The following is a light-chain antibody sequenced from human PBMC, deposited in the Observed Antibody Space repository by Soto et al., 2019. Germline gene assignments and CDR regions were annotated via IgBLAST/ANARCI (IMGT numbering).Light chain of an antibody. CDR3: QQYSNWPLT. J-gene: IGKJ4*01. CDR2: GAS. CDR1: QSVGSN. Sequence: EIVMTQSPATLSVSPGERATLSCRASQSVGSNLAWYQQKPGQAPRLLIYGASTRATGIPARFSGSGSGTEFTLTISSLQSEDFAVYYCQQYSNWPLTFGGGTKVEIK. V-gene: IGKV3-15*01.